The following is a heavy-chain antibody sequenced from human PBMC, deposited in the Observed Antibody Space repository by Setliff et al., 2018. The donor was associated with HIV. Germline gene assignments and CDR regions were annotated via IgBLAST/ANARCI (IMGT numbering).Heavy chain of an antibody. CDR2: ISVDKGDT. J-gene: IGHJ4*02. D-gene: IGHD3-16*02. CDR3: ARATDPTSFDYVWGSYRYTLGH. Sequence: ASVKVSCKASGYTFINYGITWVRQAPGQGLEWMGWISVDKGDTNYAQKVQGRVTMTTDTSTSTAYMELRSLRSEDTAVYFCARATDPTSFDYVWGSYRYTLGHWGQGTLVTVSS. CDR1: GYTFINYG. V-gene: IGHV1-18*01.